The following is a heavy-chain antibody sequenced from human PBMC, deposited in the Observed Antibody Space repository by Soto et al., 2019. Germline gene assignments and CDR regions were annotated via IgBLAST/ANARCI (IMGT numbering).Heavy chain of an antibody. CDR1: GYTFTSYA. Sequence: ASVKVSCKASGYTFTSYAMHWVRQAPGQRLEWMGWINAGNGNTKYSQKFQGRVTITRDTSASTAYMELSSLRSEDTAVYYCARDAWVSSWSRLATPRYYYGMDVWGQGTTVTVSS. J-gene: IGHJ6*02. V-gene: IGHV1-3*01. CDR2: INAGNGNT. CDR3: ARDAWVSSWSRLATPRYYYGMDV. D-gene: IGHD6-13*01.